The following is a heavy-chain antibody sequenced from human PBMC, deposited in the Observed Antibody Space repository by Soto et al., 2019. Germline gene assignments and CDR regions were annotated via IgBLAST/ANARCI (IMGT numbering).Heavy chain of an antibody. Sequence: GASMTISCRTAGYQFTCSWIAWVRQMPGKGLEWMGIIFPSDSDTRYSPSFQGQVTISADRSTSTVFLQWASLKASDTAVYFCARKDKSGYLNWFDPWGQGTLVTVSS. D-gene: IGHD3-22*01. J-gene: IGHJ5*02. CDR2: IFPSDSDT. CDR1: GYQFTCSW. V-gene: IGHV5-51*01. CDR3: ARKDKSGYLNWFDP.